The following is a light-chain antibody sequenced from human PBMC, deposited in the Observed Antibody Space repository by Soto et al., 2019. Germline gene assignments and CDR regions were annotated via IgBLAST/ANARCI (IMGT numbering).Light chain of an antibody. CDR3: QQYDQWWT. CDR1: QSVSNN. CDR2: GAS. Sequence: IVLIQSPVTLSLYPGERATLSCRASQSVSNNYLAWYQLKPGQAPRLLVYGASIRATGIPARFSGSGSGTEYSLTISSLQSEDFGVYFCQQYDQWWTFGQGTKVDIK. V-gene: IGKV3-15*01. J-gene: IGKJ1*01.